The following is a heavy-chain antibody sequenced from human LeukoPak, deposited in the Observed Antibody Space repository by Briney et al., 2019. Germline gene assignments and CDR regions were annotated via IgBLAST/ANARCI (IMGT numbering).Heavy chain of an antibody. CDR3: ARSDFWSSYDAFDI. D-gene: IGHD3-3*01. J-gene: IGHJ3*02. V-gene: IGHV1-18*01. CDR1: GYTFTSYG. Sequence: ASVKVSCKASGYTFTSYGISWVRQAPGQGLEWMVWISAYNGNTNYAQKLQGRVTMTTDTSTSTAYMELRSLRSDDTAVYYCARSDFWSSYDAFDIWGQGTMVTVSS. CDR2: ISAYNGNT.